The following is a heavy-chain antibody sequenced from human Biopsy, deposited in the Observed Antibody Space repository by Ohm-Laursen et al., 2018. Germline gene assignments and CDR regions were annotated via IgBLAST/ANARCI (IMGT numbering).Heavy chain of an antibody. CDR2: FYSSGSS. Sequence: TLSLTCIVSGDSISNSYWTWIRQPAGNGLEWIGRFYSSGSSSYNPSLKSRVTMPIDASMNQFSLKLTSVTAADTAVYYCAKARTLDTAIDFDYWGQGTLVTVSS. J-gene: IGHJ4*02. D-gene: IGHD5-18*01. CDR1: GDSISNSY. CDR3: AKARTLDTAIDFDY. V-gene: IGHV4-4*07.